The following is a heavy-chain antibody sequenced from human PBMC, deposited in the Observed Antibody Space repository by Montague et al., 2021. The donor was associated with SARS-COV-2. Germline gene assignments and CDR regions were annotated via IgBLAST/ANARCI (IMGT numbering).Heavy chain of an antibody. J-gene: IGHJ6*02. CDR2: ISSSSSYI. D-gene: IGHD3-10*01. V-gene: IGHV3-21*01. CDR3: ARDPLDYGLWSSGSYYNAYYYYYGMDV. Sequence: SLRLSCAASGFTFSSYSMNWVRQAPGKGQEWVSSISSSSSYIYYADSVKGRFTISRDNAKNSLYLQMNSLRAEDTAVYYCARDPLDYGLWSSGSYYNAYYYYYGMDVWGQGTTVTVSS. CDR1: GFTFSSYS.